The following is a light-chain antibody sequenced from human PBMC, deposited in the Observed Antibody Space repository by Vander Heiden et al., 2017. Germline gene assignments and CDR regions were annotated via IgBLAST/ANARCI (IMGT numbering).Light chain of an antibody. CDR3: QSYDSSLSSVV. CDR1: SSNIGAGYD. J-gene: IGLJ2*01. V-gene: IGLV1-40*01. Sequence: QSVLTQPPSVSGAPGQRVTISCTGGSSNIGAGYDVHSYQHLPGTAPKLLLYGNANRPSGVPDRFSGSKSGTSASLAITRLQAEDEADYYCQSYDSSLSSVVFAGGTKLTVL. CDR2: GNA.